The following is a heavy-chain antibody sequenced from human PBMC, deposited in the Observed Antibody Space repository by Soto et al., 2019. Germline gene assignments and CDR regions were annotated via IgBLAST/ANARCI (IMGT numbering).Heavy chain of an antibody. J-gene: IGHJ4*02. V-gene: IGHV3-21*01. D-gene: IGHD5-18*01. CDR1: GFTFSSYS. CDR2: ISSSSSYI. Sequence: GGSLRLSCAASGFTFSSYSMNWVRQAPGKGLEWVSPISSSSSYIYYADSVKGRFTISRDNAKNSLYLQMNSLRAEDTAVYYCAPFGGYSYGYGGFDYWGQGALVTVSS. CDR3: APFGGYSYGYGGFDY.